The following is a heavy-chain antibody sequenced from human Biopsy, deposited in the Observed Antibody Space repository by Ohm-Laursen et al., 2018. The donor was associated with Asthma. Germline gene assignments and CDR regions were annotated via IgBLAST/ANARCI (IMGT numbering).Heavy chain of an antibody. J-gene: IGHJ5*02. Sequence: SETLSLTCTVYGRYLTGHYWQWIRQPPGKGLECVGEIDQSGYTNYNPSLKSRVTISADTSKNQSHLNVSSVTAADTAVYFCARAAITGIRGWFDPWGQGTQVTVSS. CDR2: IDQSGYT. D-gene: IGHD1-20*01. V-gene: IGHV4-34*01. CDR3: ARAAITGIRGWFDP. CDR1: GRYLTGHY.